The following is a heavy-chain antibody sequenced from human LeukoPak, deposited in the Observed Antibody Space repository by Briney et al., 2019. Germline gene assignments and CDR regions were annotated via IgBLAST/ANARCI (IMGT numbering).Heavy chain of an antibody. D-gene: IGHD2-15*01. CDR1: GGSISSGSYY. CDR3: ARVPHNCSGDRCYSRWFDP. V-gene: IGHV4-61*02. Sequence: SETLSLTCTVSGGSISSGSYYWSWIRQPAGKGLEWIGIVYTTGRSIYNRSLRSRSTISVDTSRNQFSLKMTSVTAADTAVYYCARVPHNCSGDRCYSRWFDPWGQGTLVIVSS. CDR2: VYTTGRS. J-gene: IGHJ5*02.